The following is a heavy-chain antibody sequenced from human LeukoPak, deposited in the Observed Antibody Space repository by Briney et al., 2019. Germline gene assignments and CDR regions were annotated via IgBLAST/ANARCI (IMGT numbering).Heavy chain of an antibody. D-gene: IGHD3-22*01. CDR1: GGSISSYK. Sequence: SETLSLTCTGPGGSISSYKWSWIRQPAGKGLEWIGRIYTSGSTNYNPSLKSRVTMSVDTSKNQFSLKLSSVTAADTAVYYCAIDLMIVVAYDALDIWGQGTMVTVSS. CDR2: IYTSGST. J-gene: IGHJ3*02. V-gene: IGHV4-4*07. CDR3: AIDLMIVVAYDALDI.